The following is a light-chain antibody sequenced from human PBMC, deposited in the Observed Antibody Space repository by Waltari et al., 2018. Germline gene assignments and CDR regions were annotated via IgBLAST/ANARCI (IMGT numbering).Light chain of an antibody. CDR1: DSDVGAYDF. Sequence: QSALTQPASVSGSPGQSITISCSGTDSDVGAYDFVSWYQQHPGKAPHLIIYEVSNRPSGLSNRCSASKSGNTASLTISGLQAEDEADYYGSSYTTSSAPGVFGTGTRVTVL. CDR2: EVS. J-gene: IGLJ1*01. V-gene: IGLV2-14*01. CDR3: SSYTTSSAPGV.